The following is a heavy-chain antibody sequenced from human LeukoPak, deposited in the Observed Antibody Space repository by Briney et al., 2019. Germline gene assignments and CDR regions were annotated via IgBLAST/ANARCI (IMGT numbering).Heavy chain of an antibody. CDR2: ISAYNGNT. CDR3: ARVFHDSSGYYPYYFDY. CDR1: GYTFTRYG. Sequence: ASVKVSCKASGYTFTRYGISWVRQAPGQGLEWMGWISAYNGNTNYAQKLQGRVTMTTDTFTSTAYMELRSLRSDDTAVYYCARVFHDSSGYYPYYFDYWGQGTLVPVSS. J-gene: IGHJ4*02. V-gene: IGHV1-18*01. D-gene: IGHD3-22*01.